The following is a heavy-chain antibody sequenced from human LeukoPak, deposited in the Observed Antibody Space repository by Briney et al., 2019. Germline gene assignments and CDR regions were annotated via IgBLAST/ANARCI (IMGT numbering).Heavy chain of an antibody. CDR1: GGTFSSYA. Sequence: GSSVKVSWKASGGTFSSYAISWVRQAPGQGLEWMGRIIPILGIANYAQKFQGRVTITADKSTSTAYMELSSLRSEDTAVYYCARSKGIAARDYFDYWGQGTLVTVSS. V-gene: IGHV1-69*04. CDR2: IIPILGIA. CDR3: ARSKGIAARDYFDY. J-gene: IGHJ4*02. D-gene: IGHD6-6*01.